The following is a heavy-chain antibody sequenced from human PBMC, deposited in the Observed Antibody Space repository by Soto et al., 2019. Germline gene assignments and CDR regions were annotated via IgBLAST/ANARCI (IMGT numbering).Heavy chain of an antibody. Sequence: TLSLTCAVSGGSISSGGYSWSWIRQPPGKGLEWIGYIYHSGRTYYNPSLKSRVTISVDRSKNQFSLKLSSVTAADTAVYYCARAGMNRYSRSGSDYLNYYYGMDVWGQVTTVTVSS. CDR1: GGSISSGGYS. D-gene: IGHD3-10*01. CDR3: ARAGMNRYSRSGSDYLNYYYGMDV. J-gene: IGHJ6*02. CDR2: IYHSGRT. V-gene: IGHV4-30-2*01.